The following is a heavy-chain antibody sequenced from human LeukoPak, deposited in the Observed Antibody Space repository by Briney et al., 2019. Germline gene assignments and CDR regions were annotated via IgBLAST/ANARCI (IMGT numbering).Heavy chain of an antibody. Sequence: SETLSLTCTVSGGSISSSSYYWGWIRQPPGKGLEWIGSIYYSGSTYYNPSLKSRVTISVDTSKNQFSLKLSSVTAADTAVYYCARRYYYDSSGYPRSLDWFDPWGQGTLVTVSS. J-gene: IGHJ5*02. D-gene: IGHD3-22*01. V-gene: IGHV4-39*01. CDR1: GGSISSSSYY. CDR2: IYYSGST. CDR3: ARRYYYDSSGYPRSLDWFDP.